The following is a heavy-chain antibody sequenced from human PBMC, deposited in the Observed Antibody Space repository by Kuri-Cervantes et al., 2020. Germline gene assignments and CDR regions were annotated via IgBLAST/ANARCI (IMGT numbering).Heavy chain of an antibody. V-gene: IGHV4-4*02. CDR3: ARDRLELGYTIGQTDY. Sequence: GSLRLSCAVSDDSISGIHWWSWVRQPPGKGLEWIGEISHSGTPNYNPSLKSRVTIALDKSNNQFSLKLTSVTAADTAVYYCARDRLELGYTIGQTDYWGQGTLVTVSS. CDR1: DDSISGIHW. J-gene: IGHJ4*02. D-gene: IGHD1-7*01. CDR2: ISHSGTP.